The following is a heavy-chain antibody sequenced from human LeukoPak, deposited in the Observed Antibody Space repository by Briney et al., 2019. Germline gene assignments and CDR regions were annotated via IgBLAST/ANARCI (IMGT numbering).Heavy chain of an antibody. D-gene: IGHD1-26*01. CDR3: AKDPSSGSYFDY. J-gene: IGHJ4*02. Sequence: GGSLRLSCAASGFTFSDYYMSWVRQAPGKGLEWVSAISGSGGSTYYADSVKGRFTISRDNSKNTLYLQMNSLRAEDTAVYYCAKDPSSGSYFDYWGQGTLVTVSS. V-gene: IGHV3-23*01. CDR2: ISGSGGST. CDR1: GFTFSDYY.